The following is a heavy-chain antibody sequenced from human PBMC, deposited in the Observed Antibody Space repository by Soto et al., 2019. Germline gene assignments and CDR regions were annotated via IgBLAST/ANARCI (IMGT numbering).Heavy chain of an antibody. J-gene: IGHJ6*02. D-gene: IGHD4-17*01. CDR3: AGGDYPTYYYYGMDV. CDR2: INSDGSST. CDR1: GFTFSSYW. Sequence: PGGSLRLSCAASGFTFSSYWMHWVRQAPGKGLVWVSRINSDGSSTSYADSVKGRFTTSRDNAKNTLYLQMNSLRAEDTAVYYCAGGDYPTYYYYGMDVWGRGTTVTVSS. V-gene: IGHV3-74*01.